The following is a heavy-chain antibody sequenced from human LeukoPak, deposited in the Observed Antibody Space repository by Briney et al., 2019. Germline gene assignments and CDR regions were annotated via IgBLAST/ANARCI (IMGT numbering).Heavy chain of an antibody. CDR3: ARDNTPEDYYDSSGLNWFDP. D-gene: IGHD3-22*01. V-gene: IGHV1-18*01. CDR2: ISAYNGNT. CDR1: GYTFTSYG. Sequence: GASVKVSCKASGYTFTSYGISWVRQAPGQGLEWMGWISAYNGNTNYAQKLQGRVTMTTDTSTSTAYMVLRSLRSDDTAVYYCARDNTPEDYYDSSGLNWFDPWGQGTLVTVSS. J-gene: IGHJ5*02.